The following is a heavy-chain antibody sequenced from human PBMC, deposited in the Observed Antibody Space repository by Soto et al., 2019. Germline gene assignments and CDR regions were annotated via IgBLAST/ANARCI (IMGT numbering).Heavy chain of an antibody. CDR3: ASQGGQYSYGTFDY. CDR1: GGSISSSNW. D-gene: IGHD5-18*01. V-gene: IGHV4-4*02. CDR2: IYHSGST. Sequence: PSETLSLTCAVSGGSISSSNWWSWVRQPPGKGLEWIGEIYHSGSTNYNPSLKSRVTISVDKSKNQFSLKLSSVTAADAAVYYCASQGGQYSYGTFDYWGQGTLVTVSS. J-gene: IGHJ4*02.